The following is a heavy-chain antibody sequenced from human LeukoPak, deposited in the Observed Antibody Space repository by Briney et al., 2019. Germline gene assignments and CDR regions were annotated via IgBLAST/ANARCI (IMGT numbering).Heavy chain of an antibody. J-gene: IGHJ4*02. Sequence: PGGSLRLSCAASGFTFSSYTMNWVRQAPGKGLEWVANIKQDGSEKYYVDSVKGRFTISRDNAKNSLYLQMNSLRAEDTAVYYCARTPYGSELVYWGQGTLVTVSS. CDR2: IKQDGSEK. D-gene: IGHD3-10*01. CDR3: ARTPYGSELVY. V-gene: IGHV3-7*01. CDR1: GFTFSSYT.